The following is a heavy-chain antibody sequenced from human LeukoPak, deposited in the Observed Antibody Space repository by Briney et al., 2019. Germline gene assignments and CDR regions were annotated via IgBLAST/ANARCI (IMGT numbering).Heavy chain of an antibody. J-gene: IGHJ3*02. CDR1: GGSISSGGYY. CDR3: ARAEGRYYDFWSGYHPDAFDI. CDR2: IYYSGST. V-gene: IGHV4-31*03. D-gene: IGHD3-3*01. Sequence: SETLSLTRTVSGGSISSGGYYWSWIRQHPGKGLEWIGYIYYSGSTYYNPSLKSRVTISVDTSKNQFSLKLSSVTAADTAVYYCARAEGRYYDFWSGYHPDAFDIWGQGTMVTVSS.